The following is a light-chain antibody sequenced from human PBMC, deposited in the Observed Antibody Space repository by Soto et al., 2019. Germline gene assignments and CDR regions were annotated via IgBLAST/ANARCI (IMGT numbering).Light chain of an antibody. CDR1: SSDIGGYYS. Sequence: QSALTQPASVSGTPGQSITISCTGTSSDIGGYYSVSWYRHHPGKAPKLIIYGVTNRPSGVSDRFSASKSGNTASLTISGLQLEDEADYFCTSYSSSDIFYVFGTGTKLTVL. CDR2: GVT. J-gene: IGLJ1*01. CDR3: TSYSSSDIFYV. V-gene: IGLV2-14*01.